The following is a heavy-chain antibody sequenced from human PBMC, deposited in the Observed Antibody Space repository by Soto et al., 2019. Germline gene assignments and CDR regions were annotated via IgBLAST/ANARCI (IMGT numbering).Heavy chain of an antibody. V-gene: IGHV4-31*02. D-gene: IGHD6-6*01. CDR1: GGSISSGGYY. Sequence: KTSETLSLTSTVSGGSISSGGYYWSWIRQHPGKGLEWIGYIYYSGSTYYNPSLKSRVTISVDTSKNQFSLKLSSVTAADTAVYYCARALRHGARITTQDYWGQGTLVTVSS. J-gene: IGHJ4*02. CDR2: IYYSGST. CDR3: ARALRHGARITTQDY.